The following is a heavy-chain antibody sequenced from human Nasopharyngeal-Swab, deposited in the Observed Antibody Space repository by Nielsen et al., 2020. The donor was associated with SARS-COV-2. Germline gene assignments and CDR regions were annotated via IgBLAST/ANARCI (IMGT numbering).Heavy chain of an antibody. V-gene: IGHV1-46*01. D-gene: IGHD1-7*01. CDR1: GYTFTSYY. CDR2: INPTDGST. CDR3: ARVLPFRITGTSGMDV. Sequence: ASEKVSCKASGYTFTSYYLHWVRQAPGQGLEWMGIINPTDGSTSYAQKFEGRVTMTRVTSTSTVYMELNSLRSEDTAVYYCARVLPFRITGTSGMDVWGQGTTVTVSS. J-gene: IGHJ6*02.